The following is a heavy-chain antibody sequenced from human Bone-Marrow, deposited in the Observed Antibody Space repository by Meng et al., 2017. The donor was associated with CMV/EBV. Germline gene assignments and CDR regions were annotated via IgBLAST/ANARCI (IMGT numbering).Heavy chain of an antibody. CDR3: ARDNNWGPDY. V-gene: IGHV1-8*01. CDR2: MNPYSGNS. CDR1: GYTFTSYD. J-gene: IGHJ4*02. Sequence: ASVKVSCKASGYTFTSYDINWVRQATGQGLEWMGWMNPYSGNSDFAQKFQDRVTITGDSSTTTAYMELSSLTSDDTAVYYCARDNNWGPDYWGQGTLVTGSS. D-gene: IGHD7-27*01.